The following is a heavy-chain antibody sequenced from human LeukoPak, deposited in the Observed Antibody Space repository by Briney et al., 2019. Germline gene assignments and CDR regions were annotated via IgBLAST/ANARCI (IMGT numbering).Heavy chain of an antibody. D-gene: IGHD2-2*01. CDR3: ARGDCSSTSCYWVYYFDY. CDR2: IYYSGST. Sequence: PSETLSLTCTVSGGSISSYYWSWIRQPPGKGLEWIGYIYYSGSTNYNPSLKSRVTISVDTSKNQFSLKLSSVTAADTAVYYCARGDCSSTSCYWVYYFDYWGQGTLVTVSS. CDR1: GGSISSYY. J-gene: IGHJ4*02. V-gene: IGHV4-59*01.